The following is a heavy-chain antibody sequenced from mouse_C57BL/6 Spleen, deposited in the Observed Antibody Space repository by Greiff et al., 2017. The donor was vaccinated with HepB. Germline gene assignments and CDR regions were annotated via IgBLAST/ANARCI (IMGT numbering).Heavy chain of an antibody. D-gene: IGHD1-1*01. CDR1: GYTFTSYW. Sequence: QQSCKASGYTFTSYWMHWVKQRPGRGLEWIGRIDPNSGGTKYNEKFKSKATLTVDKPSSTAYMQLSSLTSEDSAVYYCARGGITTVVATGAMDYWGQGTSVTVSS. V-gene: IGHV1-72*01. CDR3: ARGGITTVVATGAMDY. CDR2: IDPNSGGT. J-gene: IGHJ4*01.